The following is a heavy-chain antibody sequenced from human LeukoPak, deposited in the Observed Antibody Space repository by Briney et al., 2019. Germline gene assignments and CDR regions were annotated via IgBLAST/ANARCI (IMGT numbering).Heavy chain of an antibody. V-gene: IGHV3-7*01. CDR1: GFTFSSYW. Sequence: LPGGSLRLSCAASGFTFSSYWMSWVRQAPGKGLEWVANIKQDGSEKYYVDSVKGRFTISRDNAKNALYLQMNTLRAEDTALYFCARDYSGWSQYWGQGTLATVSS. J-gene: IGHJ4*02. D-gene: IGHD6-19*01. CDR3: ARDYSGWSQY. CDR2: IKQDGSEK.